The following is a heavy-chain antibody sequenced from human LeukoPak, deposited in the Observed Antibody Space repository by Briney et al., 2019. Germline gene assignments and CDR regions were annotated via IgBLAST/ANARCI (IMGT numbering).Heavy chain of an antibody. V-gene: IGHV4-59*08. CDR3: ASAPHVNYFDF. CDR1: GDSMTNYY. CDR2: ISYSGST. D-gene: IGHD2/OR15-2a*01. J-gene: IGHJ4*02. Sequence: SETLSLTCTVSGDSMTNYYWCWIRQPPGMGLEWIGYISYSGSTNYNPSLKSRVTISIDTSKNQFSLKLSSVTAADTAVYYCASAPHVNYFDFWGQGALVTVSS.